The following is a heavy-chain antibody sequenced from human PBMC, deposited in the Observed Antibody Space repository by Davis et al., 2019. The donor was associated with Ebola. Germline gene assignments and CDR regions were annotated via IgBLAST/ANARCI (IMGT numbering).Heavy chain of an antibody. CDR3: ARGALIAAAGTGKDFDF. Sequence: GSLRLSCAVYGASFSGYYWSWIRQAPGKGLEWIWEVDHSCSTNYNPSLKSRLTMSVDTSRNQFSLKLTSVTAADKAVYYCARGALIAAAGTGKDFDFWGQGTLVTVSS. D-gene: IGHD6-13*01. CDR2: VDHSCST. CDR1: GASFSGYY. J-gene: IGHJ4*02. V-gene: IGHV4-34*01.